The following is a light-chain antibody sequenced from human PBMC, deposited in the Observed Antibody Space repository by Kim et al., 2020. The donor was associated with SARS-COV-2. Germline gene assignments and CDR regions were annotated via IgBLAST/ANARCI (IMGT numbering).Light chain of an antibody. CDR2: GAS. CDR3: HQYNSWPYT. Sequence: SVSPGERATLSCRASQSVSSRLVWYEQKPGQAPRLLMYGASTRATGIPDRFSGSGSGTEFILTISSLQSEDFAVYYCHQYNSWPYTFGQGTKLEI. V-gene: IGKV3-15*01. CDR1: QSVSSR. J-gene: IGKJ2*01.